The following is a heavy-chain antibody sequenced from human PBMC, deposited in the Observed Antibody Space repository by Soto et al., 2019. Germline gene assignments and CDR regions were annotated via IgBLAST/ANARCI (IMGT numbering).Heavy chain of an antibody. J-gene: IGHJ4*02. CDR1: GYTFTSYG. CDR3: ARLPDYGDYFDY. V-gene: IGHV1-18*01. CDR2: ISAYNGNK. Sequence: VKGACKCSGYTFTSYGISWVRQSPGQWLEWMGWISAYNGNKNYSQKLQGRVTMTTEKSTSTAYTELRSLRSAETAVYYCARLPDYGDYFDYWAQGTLVAASS. D-gene: IGHD4-17*01.